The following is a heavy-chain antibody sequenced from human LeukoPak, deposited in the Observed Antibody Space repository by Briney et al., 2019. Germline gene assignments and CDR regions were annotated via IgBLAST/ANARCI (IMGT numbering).Heavy chain of an antibody. CDR1: GGSFSGYY. CDR2: INHSGST. J-gene: IGHJ4*02. D-gene: IGHD1-26*01. V-gene: IGHV4-34*01. Sequence: SETLSLTCAVYGGSFSGYYWSWIRQPPGKGLEWIGEINHSGSTNYNPSLKSRVTISVDTSKNQFSLKLSSVTAADTAVYYCARGKELLPNDYWGQGTLVTVSS. CDR3: ARGKELLPNDY.